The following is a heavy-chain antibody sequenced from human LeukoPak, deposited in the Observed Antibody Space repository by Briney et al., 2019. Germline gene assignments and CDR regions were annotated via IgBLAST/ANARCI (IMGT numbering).Heavy chain of an antibody. CDR2: IKQDGNTK. V-gene: IGHV3-7*01. D-gene: IGHD1-26*01. CDR1: GFTFTNSW. CDR3: ARDTDGSLDY. Sequence: PGGSLRLSCAASGFTFTNSWMAWVRQAAGKGLEWVANIKQDGNTKHYMDSLKGRFTTSRDNPKNSVYLQMNSLRADDTANYYCARDTDGSLDYWGQGILVTVAS. J-gene: IGHJ4*02.